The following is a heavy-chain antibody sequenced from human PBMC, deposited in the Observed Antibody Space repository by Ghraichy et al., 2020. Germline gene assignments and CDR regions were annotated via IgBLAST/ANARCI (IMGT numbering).Heavy chain of an antibody. CDR2: IHPDGSDT. CDR1: GFTLSSHW. D-gene: IGHD6-13*01. V-gene: IGHV3-74*01. Sequence: GGSLRLSCAVSGFTLSSHWMHWVRQAPGKGLVWVSRIHPDGSDTTYADSVKGRFTISRDNAENMVYLQMNSLRAEDAAVYYCVRDRTVAGTGPHFDCWGQVTLVPVSS. CDR3: VRDRTVAGTGPHFDC. J-gene: IGHJ4*02.